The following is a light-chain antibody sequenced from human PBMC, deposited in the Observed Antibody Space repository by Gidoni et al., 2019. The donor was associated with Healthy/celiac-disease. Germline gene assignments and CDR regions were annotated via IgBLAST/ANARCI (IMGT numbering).Light chain of an antibody. CDR3: QVWDSSSDHVV. J-gene: IGLJ2*01. CDR2: ADS. V-gene: IGLV3-21*02. Sequence: SDVLTQPPSVSVAPGQTARITCGGNNIGSKSVHWYQQKPGQAPVLVVYADSDRPSGIPERFSGSNSGNTATLTISRVEAGDEADYYCQVWDSSSDHVVFGGGTKLTVL. CDR1: NIGSKS.